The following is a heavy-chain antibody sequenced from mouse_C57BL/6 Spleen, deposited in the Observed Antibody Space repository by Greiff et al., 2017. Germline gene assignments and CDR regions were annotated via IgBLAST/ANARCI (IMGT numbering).Heavy chain of an antibody. V-gene: IGHV8-12*01. J-gene: IGHJ1*03. CDR2: IYWDDDK. CDR3: ARRTTVVEGYWYFDV. CDR1: GFSLSTSVMG. Sequence: QVTLKVSGPGILQSSQPLSLTCSFSGFSLSTSVMGVSWIRQPSGKGLEWLAHIYWDDDKRYNPSLKSRLTISKDTARNQVFLKITSVDTADTATYYCARRTTVVEGYWYFDVWGTGTTVTVSS. D-gene: IGHD1-1*01.